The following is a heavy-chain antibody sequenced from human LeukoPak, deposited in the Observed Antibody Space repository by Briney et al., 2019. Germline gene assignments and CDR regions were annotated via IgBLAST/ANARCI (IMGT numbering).Heavy chain of an antibody. CDR3: AREGSGVAGHFDY. Sequence: PGGSLRLSCAASGFTFSSYRMNWVRRAPGKGLEWVSSISSSSSYIYYADSVKGRFTISRDNAKNSLYLQMSSLRAEDTAVYYCAREGSGVAGHFDYWGQGTLVTVSS. CDR1: GFTFSSYR. J-gene: IGHJ4*02. V-gene: IGHV3-21*01. CDR2: ISSSSSYI. D-gene: IGHD6-19*01.